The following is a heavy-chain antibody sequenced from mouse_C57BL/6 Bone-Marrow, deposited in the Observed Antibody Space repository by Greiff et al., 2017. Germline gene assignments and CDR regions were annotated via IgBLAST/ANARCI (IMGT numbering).Heavy chain of an antibody. J-gene: IGHJ1*03. Sequence: QVQLKQSGAELVRPGTSVKMSCKASGYTFTNYWIGWAKQRPGHGLEWIGDIYPGGGYTNYNEKFKGKATLTADKSSSTAYMQFSSLTSEYSAIYYCARSGYYGSSYGYFDVWGTGTTVTVSS. CDR3: ARSGYYGSSYGYFDV. CDR2: IYPGGGYT. D-gene: IGHD1-1*01. V-gene: IGHV1-63*01. CDR1: GYTFTNYW.